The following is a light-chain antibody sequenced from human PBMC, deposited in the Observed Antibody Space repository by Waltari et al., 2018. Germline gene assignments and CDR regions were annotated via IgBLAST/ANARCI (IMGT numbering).Light chain of an antibody. J-gene: IGLJ2*01. CDR2: GNS. V-gene: IGLV1-40*01. Sequence: QSVLTQPPSVSAAPGQRVPISCTGSRSNIGAGYDVHSYQQLPGTAPKLLIYGNSNRPSGVPDRFSGSKSGTSASLAITGLQAEDEADYYCQSYDSSLSGVVFGGGTKLTVL. CDR3: QSYDSSLSGVV. CDR1: RSNIGAGYD.